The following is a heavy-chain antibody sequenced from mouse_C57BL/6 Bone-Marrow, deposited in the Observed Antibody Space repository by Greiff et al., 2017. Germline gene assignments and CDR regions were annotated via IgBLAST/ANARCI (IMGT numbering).Heavy chain of an antibody. D-gene: IGHD1-1*01. J-gene: IGHJ2*01. Sequence: SGAELARPGASVKLSCKASGYTFTSYGISWVKQRTGQGLEWIGEIYPRSGNTYYNEKFKGKATLTADKSSSTAYMELRSLTSEDSAVYFCARHYYGSSYGYWGQGTTLTVSS. CDR2: IYPRSGNT. CDR3: ARHYYGSSYGY. V-gene: IGHV1-81*01. CDR1: GYTFTSYG.